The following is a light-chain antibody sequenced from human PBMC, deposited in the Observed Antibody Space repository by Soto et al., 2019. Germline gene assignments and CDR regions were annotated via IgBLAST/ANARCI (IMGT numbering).Light chain of an antibody. Sequence: QSVLTQPASVSGSPGQSITISCTGTSSDVGGYKYVSWYQQEPGKAPKLMIYEVSNRPSGVSNRFSGSKSGNTASLTISGRQAEDEADYYCSSYTSSSTSYVFGTGTKLTVL. CDR1: SSDVGGYKY. CDR3: SSYTSSSTSYV. V-gene: IGLV2-14*01. J-gene: IGLJ1*01. CDR2: EVS.